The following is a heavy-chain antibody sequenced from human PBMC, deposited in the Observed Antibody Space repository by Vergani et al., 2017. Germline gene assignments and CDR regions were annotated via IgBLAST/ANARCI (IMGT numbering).Heavy chain of an antibody. V-gene: IGHV1-8*01. CDR3: ARGVLDSKYRHNWFGP. J-gene: IGHJ5*02. CDR1: GYNFTSFD. D-gene: IGHD3/OR15-3a*01. CDR2: MNPKIGNT. Sequence: QEQLVQSGAEVRKPGASVKVSCKASGYNFTSFDINWVRLATGQGLEWMGWMNPKIGNTAYASKFQGRINMTRDSSTDTAYMEMKSLRSEDTAIYYCARGVLDSKYRHNWFGPWGQGTVVTVSS.